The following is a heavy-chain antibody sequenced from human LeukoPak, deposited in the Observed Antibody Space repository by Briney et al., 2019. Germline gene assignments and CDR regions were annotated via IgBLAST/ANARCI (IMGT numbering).Heavy chain of an antibody. V-gene: IGHV3-48*01. J-gene: IGHJ6*03. CDR2: ISSSSSTI. Sequence: CAASXFTFSSYSMNWVRQAPGKGLEWVSYISSSSSTIYYADSVKGRFTISRDNAKNSLYLQMNSLRAEDTAVYYCXXXXFXXXFXXGXXGYYYYMDVWGKGTTVTVSS. CDR3: XXXXFXXXFXXGXXGYYYYMDV. CDR1: XFTFSSYS.